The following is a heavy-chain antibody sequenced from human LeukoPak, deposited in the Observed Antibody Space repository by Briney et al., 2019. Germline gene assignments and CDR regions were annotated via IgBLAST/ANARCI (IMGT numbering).Heavy chain of an antibody. Sequence: GGSLRLSCAASGFTFSNYVMGWVRQAPGKGLEWVSALSGSGGSTYYADSVTGRFTISRDNSKNTLYLQMNSLRAEDTAVYFCAKNFYSDYNVFFDYWGQGTLVTVSS. CDR1: GFTFSNYV. CDR2: LSGSGGST. D-gene: IGHD4-11*01. J-gene: IGHJ4*02. V-gene: IGHV3-23*01. CDR3: AKNFYSDYNVFFDY.